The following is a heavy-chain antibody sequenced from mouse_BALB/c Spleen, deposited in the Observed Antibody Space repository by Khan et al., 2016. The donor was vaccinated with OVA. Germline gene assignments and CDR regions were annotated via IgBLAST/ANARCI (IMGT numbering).Heavy chain of an antibody. D-gene: IGHD1-1*01. Sequence: QVQLQQSGPELVRPGASVKMSCKASGYTLTSYYIHWVKQRPGQGLEWIGWIYPVDGSSKYNEKFKGKSTLTADKSSSTAYMLLSSLTSEDSAIYFGARGYYGYLDYWGQGTTLTVSS. CDR1: GYTLTSYY. CDR3: ARGYYGYLDY. V-gene: IGHV1S56*01. J-gene: IGHJ2*01. CDR2: IYPVDGSS.